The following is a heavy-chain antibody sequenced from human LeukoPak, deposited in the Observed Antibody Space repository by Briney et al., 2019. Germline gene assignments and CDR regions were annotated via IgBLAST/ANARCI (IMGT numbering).Heavy chain of an antibody. CDR1: GGSISSDDYY. J-gene: IGHJ4*02. V-gene: IGHV4-39*07. D-gene: IGHD1-1*01. CDR3: ARVTRGQTPDY. Sequence: PSETLSLTCTVSGGSISSDDYYWSWIRQPPGKGLEWIGSIYYSGSTYYNPSLKSRVTISVDRSKNQFSLKLSSVTAADTAVYYCARVTRGQTPDYWGQGTLVTVSS. CDR2: IYYSGST.